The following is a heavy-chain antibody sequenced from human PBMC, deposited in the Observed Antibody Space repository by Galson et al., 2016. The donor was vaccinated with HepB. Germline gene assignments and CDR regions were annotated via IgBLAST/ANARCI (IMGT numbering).Heavy chain of an antibody. D-gene: IGHD6-19*01. CDR3: VRAIPRLDFGMDV. V-gene: IGHV3-9*01. CDR2: ITWNSGTI. J-gene: IGHJ6*02. CDR1: GFSFDDYA. Sequence: SLRLSCAASGFSFDDYAAHWVRQVPGKGLEWVSGITWNSGTIGYADSVKGRFTISRDNAKKSLYLQMNSLRVEDTALYYCVRAIPRLDFGMDVWGQGTTVTVSS.